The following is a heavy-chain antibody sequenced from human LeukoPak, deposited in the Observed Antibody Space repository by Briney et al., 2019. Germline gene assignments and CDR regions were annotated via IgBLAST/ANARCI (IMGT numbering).Heavy chain of an antibody. CDR3: ARGTSAMVRGVIPVPFDY. Sequence: GGSLRLSCAASGFTFSSYEMTWVRQAPGKGLEWVSYISSSGSTIYYADSVKGRFTISRENAKNTLYLQMNRLRAEDTAVYYCARGTSAMVRGVIPVPFDYWGQGTLVTVSS. CDR2: ISSSGSTI. D-gene: IGHD3-10*01. CDR1: GFTFSSYE. V-gene: IGHV3-48*03. J-gene: IGHJ4*02.